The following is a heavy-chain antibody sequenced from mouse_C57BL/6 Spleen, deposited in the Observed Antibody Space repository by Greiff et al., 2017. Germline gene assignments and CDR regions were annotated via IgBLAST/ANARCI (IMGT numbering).Heavy chain of an antibody. CDR2: IYPGSGNT. D-gene: IGHD3-2*02. CDR3: ARWGSSSWFAY. V-gene: IGHV1-66*01. CDR1: GYSFTSYY. J-gene: IGHJ3*01. Sequence: QVQLQQSGPELVKPGASVKISCKASGYSFTSYYIHWVKQRHGQGLEWLGWIYPGSGNTKYNEKFKGKATLTADTSSSTAYMQLSSLTSEDSAVYYCARWGSSSWFAYWGQGTLVTVSA.